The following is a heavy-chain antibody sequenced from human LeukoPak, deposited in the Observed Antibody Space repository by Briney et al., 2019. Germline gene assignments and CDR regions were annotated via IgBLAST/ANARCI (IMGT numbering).Heavy chain of an antibody. CDR2: IRYDGSNK. CDR3: AKDRSYYDSSGYYIQEFDY. V-gene: IGHV3-30*02. Sequence: GGSLRLSCAASGFTFSSYGMHWVRQAPGKGLEWVAFIRYDGSNKYYADSVKGRFTISRDNSKNTLYLQMNSLRAEDTAVYYCAKDRSYYDSSGYYIQEFDYWGQGTLVTVSS. D-gene: IGHD3-22*01. CDR1: GFTFSSYG. J-gene: IGHJ4*02.